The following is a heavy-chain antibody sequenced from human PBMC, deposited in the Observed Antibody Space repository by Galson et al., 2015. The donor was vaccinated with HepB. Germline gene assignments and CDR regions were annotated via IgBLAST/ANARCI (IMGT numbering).Heavy chain of an antibody. V-gene: IGHV3-7*05. D-gene: IGHD3-10*01. CDR3: ARVKRGGWSSFHYNGMDV. Sequence: SLRLSCAASEFILSMYWMNWVRQAPGKGLEWVANIKEDGSEKHYVDSVKGRFTISRDNAKNSLYLQMNSLRAEDTAVYYCARVKRGGWSSFHYNGMDVWGQGTTVTVSS. J-gene: IGHJ6*02. CDR2: IKEDGSEK. CDR1: EFILSMYW.